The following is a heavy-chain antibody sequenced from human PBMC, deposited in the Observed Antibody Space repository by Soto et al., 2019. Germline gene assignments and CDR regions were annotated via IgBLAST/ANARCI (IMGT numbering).Heavy chain of an antibody. J-gene: IGHJ6*02. CDR1: GGSFSGYY. Sequence: SETLSLTCAVYGGSFSGYYWSWIRQPPGKGLEWIGEINHSGSTNYNPSLKSRVTISVDTSKNQFSLKLSSVTAADTAVYYCARAEQLVGNYYYGMDAWGQGTTVTVSS. CDR3: ARAEQLVGNYYYGMDA. V-gene: IGHV4-34*01. CDR2: INHSGST. D-gene: IGHD6-6*01.